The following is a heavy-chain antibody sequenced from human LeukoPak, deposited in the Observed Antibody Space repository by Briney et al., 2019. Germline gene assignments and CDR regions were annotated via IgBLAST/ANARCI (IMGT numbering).Heavy chain of an antibody. D-gene: IGHD3-16*01. CDR3: ARDWGDVGSGGSGNFDY. J-gene: IGHJ4*02. CDR1: GYTFTSYG. Sequence: GASVKVSYKASGYTFTSYGISWVRQAPGQGLEWMGWISAYNGNTNYAQKLQGRVTMTTDTSTSTAYMELRSLRSDDTAVYYCARDWGDVGSGGSGNFDYWGQGTLVTVSS. V-gene: IGHV1-18*01. CDR2: ISAYNGNT.